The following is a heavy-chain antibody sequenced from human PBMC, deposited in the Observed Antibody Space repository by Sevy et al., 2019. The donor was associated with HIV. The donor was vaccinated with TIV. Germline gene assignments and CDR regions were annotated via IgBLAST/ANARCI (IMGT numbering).Heavy chain of an antibody. Sequence: ASVKVSCKASGYTFTSYGISWVRQAPGQGLEWMGWISAYNGNTNYAQKLQGRVTMTTDTSTSTAYMGLRSLRSDDTAVYYCARAVVVPAAIRGDWFDPWGQGTLVTVSS. CDR2: ISAYNGNT. CDR3: ARAVVVPAAIRGDWFDP. V-gene: IGHV1-18*01. J-gene: IGHJ5*02. D-gene: IGHD2-2*02. CDR1: GYTFTSYG.